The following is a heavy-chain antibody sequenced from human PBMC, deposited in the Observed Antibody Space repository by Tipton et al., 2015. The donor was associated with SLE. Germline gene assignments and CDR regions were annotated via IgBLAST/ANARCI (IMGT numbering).Heavy chain of an antibody. V-gene: IGHV4-61*09. CDR3: ARDRAYCGGDCYSDY. D-gene: IGHD2-21*01. CDR1: GGSISSGSYY. Sequence: TLSLTCTVSGGSISSGSYYWSWIRQPAGKGLEWIGHIYTSGSTNYNPSLKSRVTISVDTSKNQFSLKLSSVTAADTAVYYCARDRAYCGGDCYSDYWGQGTLVTVSS. J-gene: IGHJ4*02. CDR2: IYTSGST.